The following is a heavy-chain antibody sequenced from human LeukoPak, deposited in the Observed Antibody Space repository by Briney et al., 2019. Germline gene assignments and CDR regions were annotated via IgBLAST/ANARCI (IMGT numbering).Heavy chain of an antibody. V-gene: IGHV4-4*02. J-gene: IGHJ5*02. D-gene: IGHD4-23*01. CDR3: ARNYGGNSVGPESWFDP. CDR2: IYHSGST. Sequence: PSGTLSLTCGVSGGSITSTNWWSWVRQPPGKGLEWIGEIYHSGSTNYNPSLKSRVTISVDKSKNQFSLKLSSVTAADTAVYYCARNYGGNSVGPESWFDPWGQGTLVTVSS. CDR1: GGSITSTNW.